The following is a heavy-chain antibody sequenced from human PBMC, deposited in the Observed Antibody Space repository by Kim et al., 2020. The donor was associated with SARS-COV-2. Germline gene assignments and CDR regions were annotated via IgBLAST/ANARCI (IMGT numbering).Heavy chain of an antibody. Sequence: SETLSLTCAVYGGSFSGYYWSWIRQPPGKGLEWIGEINHSGSTNYNPSLKSRVTISVDTSKNQFSLKLSSVTAADTAVYYCARGVVVRTYDYWGQGTLVTVSS. J-gene: IGHJ4*02. CDR2: INHSGST. CDR3: ARGVVVRTYDY. D-gene: IGHD2-15*01. V-gene: IGHV4-34*01. CDR1: GGSFSGYY.